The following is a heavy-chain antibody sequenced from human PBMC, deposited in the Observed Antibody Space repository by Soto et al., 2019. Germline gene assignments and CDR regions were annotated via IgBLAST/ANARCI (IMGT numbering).Heavy chain of an antibody. V-gene: IGHV1-69*14. CDR2: IVPTVDTS. D-gene: IGHD5-12*01. CDR3: VRVVAIPGYPDN. Sequence: QVQLVQSGAEVRQPASSVKVSCKTYGATFSSYAITWVRQAPGQGFEWMGGIVPTVDTSTYAQKFQGRVTITADKFTNTVYMELSSLRSDDTAVYYCVRVVAIPGYPDNWGQGTLVTVSS. CDR1: GATFSSYA. J-gene: IGHJ4*02.